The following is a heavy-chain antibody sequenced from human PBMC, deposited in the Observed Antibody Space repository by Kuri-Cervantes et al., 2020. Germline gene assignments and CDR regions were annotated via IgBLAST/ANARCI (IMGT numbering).Heavy chain of an antibody. CDR3: AKDIDSSGMVLDY. Sequence: GGSLRLSCAASGFTFDDYAMHWVRQAPGKGLEWVSLISWDGGSTYYADSVKGRFTISRDNSKNSLYLQMNSLRAEDTALYYRAKDIDSSGMVLDYWGQGTLVTVSS. J-gene: IGHJ4*02. V-gene: IGHV3-43D*03. CDR1: GFTFDDYA. CDR2: ISWDGGST. D-gene: IGHD3-22*01.